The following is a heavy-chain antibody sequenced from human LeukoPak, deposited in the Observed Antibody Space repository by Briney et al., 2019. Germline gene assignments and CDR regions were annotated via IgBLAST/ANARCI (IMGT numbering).Heavy chain of an antibody. CDR2: INPNSGGT. Sequence: ASVKVSCKASGYTFTGYYMHWVRQAPGQGLEWMGWINPNSGGTNYAQKFRGRVTMTRDTSISTAYMELSRLRSDDTAVYYCARDAVSGTPAFDVWGQGTMVTVSS. CDR1: GYTFTGYY. V-gene: IGHV1-2*02. CDR3: ARDAVSGTPAFDV. J-gene: IGHJ3*01. D-gene: IGHD1-14*01.